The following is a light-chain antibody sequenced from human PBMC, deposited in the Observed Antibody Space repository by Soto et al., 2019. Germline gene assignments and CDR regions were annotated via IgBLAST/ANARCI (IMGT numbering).Light chain of an antibody. V-gene: IGKV1-39*01. CDR3: QQSYSTLWT. J-gene: IGKJ1*01. CDR2: AAS. Sequence: EIQMPQSPSSLSASVGDRVTITFRASQSISSYLNWYQQKPGKAPKLLIYAASSLQSGVPSRFSGSGSGTDFTLTISSLQPEDFATYYCQQSYSTLWTFGQGTKVDIK. CDR1: QSISSY.